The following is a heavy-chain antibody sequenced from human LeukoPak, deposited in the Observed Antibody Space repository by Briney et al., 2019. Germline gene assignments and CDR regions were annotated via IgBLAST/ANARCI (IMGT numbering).Heavy chain of an antibody. J-gene: IGHJ3*02. D-gene: IGHD1-26*01. CDR2: IKQDGSEK. CDR1: GFTFSSYW. Sequence: PGRSLRLSCAASGFTFSSYWMSLVRQAPGKGLEWVANIKQDGSEKYYVDSVKGRLTISRDNAKNSLYLQMNSLRAEDTAVYYCARDRWELLAFDIWGQGTMVTVSS. CDR3: ARDRWELLAFDI. V-gene: IGHV3-7*01.